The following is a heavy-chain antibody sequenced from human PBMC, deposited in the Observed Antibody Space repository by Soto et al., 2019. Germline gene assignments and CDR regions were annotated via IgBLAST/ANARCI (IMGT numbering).Heavy chain of an antibody. CDR2: ISYDGSNK. Sequence: HLGGSLRLSCAASGFTFSSYGMHWVRQAPGKGLEWVAVISYDGSNKYYADSVKGRFTISRDNSKNTLYLQMNSLRAEDTAVYYCAKALGTPRDYWGQGTLVTVSS. CDR3: AKALGTPRDY. V-gene: IGHV3-30*18. J-gene: IGHJ4*02. D-gene: IGHD3-10*01. CDR1: GFTFSSYG.